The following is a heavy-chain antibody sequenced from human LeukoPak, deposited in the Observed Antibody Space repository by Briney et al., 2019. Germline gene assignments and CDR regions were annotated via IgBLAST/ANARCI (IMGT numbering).Heavy chain of an antibody. D-gene: IGHD5-18*01. Sequence: GGSLRLSCAASGFTFSTFAMIWVRQPPGKGLEWVSSIFPSGGEIHYADSVRGRFTISRDNSKSTLSLQMNSLRAEDMAVYYCARDRWGYSYGGNWGQGTLVTVSS. CDR2: IFPSGGEI. CDR1: GFTFSTFA. CDR3: ARDRWGYSYGGN. V-gene: IGHV3-23*01. J-gene: IGHJ4*02.